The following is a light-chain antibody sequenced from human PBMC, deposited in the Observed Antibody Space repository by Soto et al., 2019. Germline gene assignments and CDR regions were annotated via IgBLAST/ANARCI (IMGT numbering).Light chain of an antibody. J-gene: IGKJ1*01. CDR2: GAS. CDR3: QQYGSSPRT. Sequence: EIVLTQSPGTLSLSPGEIATLSCRASQSVSSSHLAWYQQKPGQAPRLIIYGASSRATGIPDRFSGSGSGTDFTLTISRLEPEDFAVYYCQQYGSSPRTLGQGTKVDIK. CDR1: QSVSSSH. V-gene: IGKV3-20*01.